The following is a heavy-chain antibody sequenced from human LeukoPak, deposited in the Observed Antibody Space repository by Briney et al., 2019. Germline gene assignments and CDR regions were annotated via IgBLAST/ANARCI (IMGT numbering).Heavy chain of an antibody. V-gene: IGHV4-34*01. CDR3: ARLYYYGSGSYYSSPNYYYYYMDV. CDR2: INHSGST. J-gene: IGHJ6*03. Sequence: SETLSLTCAVYGGSFSGYYWSWIRQPPGKGLEWIGEINHSGSTNYNPSLKSRVTISVDTSKNQFSLKLSSVTAADTAVYYCARLYYYGSGSYYSSPNYYYYYMDVWGKGTTVTISS. D-gene: IGHD3-10*01. CDR1: GGSFSGYY.